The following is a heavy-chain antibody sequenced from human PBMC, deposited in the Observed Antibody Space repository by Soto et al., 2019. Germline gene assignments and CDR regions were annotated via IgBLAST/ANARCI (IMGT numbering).Heavy chain of an antibody. V-gene: IGHV4-34*01. CDR1: GGSFSGYY. D-gene: IGHD3-16*01. CDR2: INHSGST. CDR3: ARDRVMGYFDY. Sequence: SETLSLTCAVYGGSFSGYYWSWIRQPPGKGLEWIGEINHSGSTNYNPSLKSRVTISVDTSKNQFSLKLSSVTAADTAVYYCARDRVMGYFDYWGQGTLVTVSS. J-gene: IGHJ4*02.